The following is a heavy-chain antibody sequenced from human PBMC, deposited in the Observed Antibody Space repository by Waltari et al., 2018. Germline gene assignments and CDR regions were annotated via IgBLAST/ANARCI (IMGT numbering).Heavy chain of an antibody. CDR1: GFTFSNYW. D-gene: IGHD7-27*01. CDR2: IKQDGSEK. CDR3: ARGRAWVDH. Sequence: EVQLVESGGGLVQPGGSLRLSCAASGFTFSNYWMSWVRQAPGKGLEWVANIKQDGSEKNYVDSVKGRFTISRDNAKNSLYVQMNSLRAEDTAVYYCARGRAWVDHWGQGTLVTVSS. V-gene: IGHV3-7*01. J-gene: IGHJ4*02.